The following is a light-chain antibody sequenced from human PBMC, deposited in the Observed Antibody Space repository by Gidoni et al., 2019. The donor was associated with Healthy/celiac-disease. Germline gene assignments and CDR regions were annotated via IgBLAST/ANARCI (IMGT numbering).Light chain of an antibody. J-gene: IGKJ1*01. Sequence: DIQMTQSPSTLSASVGDRVTITCRTSQSISSWLSWYQQKPGKAPKLLIYQASSLESGVPSRFIGSGSGTEFTLTISILQPDDFATYYCQQYNSYSQTFGQGTKVEIK. V-gene: IGKV1-5*03. CDR3: QQYNSYSQT. CDR1: QSISSW. CDR2: QAS.